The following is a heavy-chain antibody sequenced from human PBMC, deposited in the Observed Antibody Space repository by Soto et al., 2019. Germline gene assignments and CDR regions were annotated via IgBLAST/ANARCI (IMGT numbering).Heavy chain of an antibody. CDR3: ARAYDFWSALTAFDI. V-gene: IGHV4-31*03. J-gene: IGHJ3*02. CDR1: GGSISRGGYY. D-gene: IGHD3-3*01. CDR2: IYYSGST. Sequence: SETLSLTCTVSGGSISRGGYYWSWIRQHPGKGLEWIGYIYYSGSTYYNPSLKSRVTISVDTSKNQFSLKLSSVTAADTAVYYCARAYDFWSALTAFDIWGQGTMVTVSS.